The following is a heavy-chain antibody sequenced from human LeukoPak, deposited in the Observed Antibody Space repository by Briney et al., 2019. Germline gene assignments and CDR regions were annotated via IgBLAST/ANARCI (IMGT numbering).Heavy chain of an antibody. Sequence: PGGSLRLSCAASGFTFSSYRMSWVRQAPGKGLEWVANIKQDGSEKYYVDSVKGRFTISRDNAKNSLYLQMNSLRAEDTAVYYCASFGWELLFDYWGQGTLVTVSS. CDR3: ASFGWELLFDY. V-gene: IGHV3-7*01. J-gene: IGHJ4*02. CDR2: IKQDGSEK. D-gene: IGHD1-26*01. CDR1: GFTFSSYR.